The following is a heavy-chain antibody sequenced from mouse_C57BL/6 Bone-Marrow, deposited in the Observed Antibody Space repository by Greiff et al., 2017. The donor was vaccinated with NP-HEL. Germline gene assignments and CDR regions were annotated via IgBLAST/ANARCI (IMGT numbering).Heavy chain of an antibody. CDR2: IWWDDDK. CDR3: ARIGGLRRFAC. D-gene: IGHD2-4*01. V-gene: IGHV8-8*01. CDR1: GFSLSTFGMG. Sequence: QVQLQQSGPGILQPSQTLSLSCSSSGFSLSTFGMGVGWLRQPSGMGLEWLVHIWWDDDKYYNPVLKSLLTSSKDTSKNQVFLKVANVDTEDTATYYSARIGGLRRFACWGHGALVTVSA. J-gene: IGHJ3*01.